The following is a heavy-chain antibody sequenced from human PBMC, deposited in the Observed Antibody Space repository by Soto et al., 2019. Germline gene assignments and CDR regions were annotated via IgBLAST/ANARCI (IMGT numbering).Heavy chain of an antibody. J-gene: IGHJ6*02. D-gene: IGHD3-22*01. Sequence: QVRLQGSGPGLVKPSETLSLTCTVSGGSISGYFWSWIRQPAGKGLEWIGRVYSSGSTNYGPYLRSRVTISLGTATTPHSLKLWSVSAADTDVYYCAREGGYFDSSGSGVYRYYGVDVWGQGTTVTVSS. CDR3: AREGGYFDSSGSGVYRYYGVDV. V-gene: IGHV4-4*07. CDR1: GGSISGYF. CDR2: VYSSGST.